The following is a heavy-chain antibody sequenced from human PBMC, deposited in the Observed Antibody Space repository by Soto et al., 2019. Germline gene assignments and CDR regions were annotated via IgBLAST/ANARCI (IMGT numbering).Heavy chain of an antibody. Sequence: ETLSLTCAVSGYSISSGYYWGWLRQPPGKGLEWIGGVFHSGTSYYNPSLKSRVTISLDTSKNQFSLRLSSVTATDTAVYYCARGAEDYGRHPFYFDSWGQGTLVTVSS. CDR1: GYSISSGYY. D-gene: IGHD4-17*01. V-gene: IGHV4-38-2*01. CDR2: VFHSGTS. CDR3: ARGAEDYGRHPFYFDS. J-gene: IGHJ4*02.